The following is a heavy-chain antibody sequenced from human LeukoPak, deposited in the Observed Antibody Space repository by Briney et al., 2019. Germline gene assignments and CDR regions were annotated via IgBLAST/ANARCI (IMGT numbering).Heavy chain of an antibody. CDR1: GFTFRSFE. J-gene: IGHJ4*02. D-gene: IGHD3-22*01. Sequence: AGSLRLSCAASGFTFRSFEMNWLRQAPGKGMEWIAYISSGSESIYYADSVKGRFTISRDNAMNVLELQMNSLRVDDTAVYYCAKGPRWDTCGYYVNWGQGTRVIVSS. V-gene: IGHV3-48*03. CDR3: AKGPRWDTCGYYVN. CDR2: ISSGSESI.